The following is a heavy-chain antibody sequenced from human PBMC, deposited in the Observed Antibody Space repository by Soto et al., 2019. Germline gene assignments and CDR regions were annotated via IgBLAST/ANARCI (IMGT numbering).Heavy chain of an antibody. Sequence: EVQLVESEGGLVQRGGSLRLSCAASGFTFNYYWMHWVRQAPGQGLVWVSHIHSDGSTTTYADSVKARFTISRDKAKNTLYLQMNSLRAEDTAVYYCVRGDKGGFDLWGQGTTVTVSS. V-gene: IGHV3-74*01. CDR1: GFTFNYYW. D-gene: IGHD2-21*02. CDR2: IHSDGSTT. CDR3: VRGDKGGFDL. J-gene: IGHJ3*01.